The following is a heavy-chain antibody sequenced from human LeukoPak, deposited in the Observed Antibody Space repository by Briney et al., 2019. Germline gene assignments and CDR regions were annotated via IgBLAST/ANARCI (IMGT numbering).Heavy chain of an antibody. CDR1: GYTFTGYY. D-gene: IGHD5-12*01. J-gene: IGHJ4*02. CDR2: INPSGGST. CDR3: ARLVEMATTDDYYFDY. V-gene: IGHV1-46*01. Sequence: GASVKVSCKASGYTFTGYYMHWVRQAPGQGLEWMGIINPSGGSTSYAQKFQGRVTMTRDTSTSTVYMELSSLRSEDTAVYYCARLVEMATTDDYYFDYWGQGTLVTVSS.